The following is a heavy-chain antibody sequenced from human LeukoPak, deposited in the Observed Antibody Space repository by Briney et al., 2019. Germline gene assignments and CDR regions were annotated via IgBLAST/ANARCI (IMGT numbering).Heavy chain of an antibody. J-gene: IGHJ4*02. D-gene: IGHD2-15*01. CDR2: MSGSGDRT. CDR3: AKGELLLSASDY. Sequence: GGSLRLSCEASGXTFSSCVVSWVRQTPGKGLEWVSGMSGSGDRTYYADSVKGRFTTSRDNSKNTLYLQMSSLRAEDTAVYYCAKGELLLSASDYWGQGTLVTVSS. V-gene: IGHV3-23*01. CDR1: GXTFSSCV.